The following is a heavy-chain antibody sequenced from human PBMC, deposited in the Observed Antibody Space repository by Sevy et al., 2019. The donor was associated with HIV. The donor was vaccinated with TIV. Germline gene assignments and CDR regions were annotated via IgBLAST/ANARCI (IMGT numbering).Heavy chain of an antibody. J-gene: IGHJ4*02. V-gene: IGHV3-15*05. CDR1: GFTFSKAW. D-gene: IGHD3-3*01. CDR2: IKSKTDGGTT. Sequence: GGSLRLSCAASGFTFSKAWMNWVRQAPGKGLEWVGRIKSKTDGGTTDYAASVKGRFTISRDDSKNTLYLQMNSLKTDDTAVYYTTTKKDFWSGYFYFDYWGQGTLVTVSS. CDR3: TTKKDFWSGYFYFDY.